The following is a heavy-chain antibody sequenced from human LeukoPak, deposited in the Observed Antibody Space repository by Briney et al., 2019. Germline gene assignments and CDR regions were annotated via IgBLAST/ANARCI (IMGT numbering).Heavy chain of an antibody. V-gene: IGHV1-69*02. CDR1: GGTFSSYT. CDR2: IIPILGIA. Sequence: GSSVKVSFKASGGTFSSYTISWVRQAPGQGREWMGRIIPILGIANYAQKFQGRVTITADKSTSTAYMELSSLRSEDTAVYYCARVSITGTTGFDPWGQGTLVTVSS. J-gene: IGHJ5*02. CDR3: ARVSITGTTGFDP. D-gene: IGHD1-20*01.